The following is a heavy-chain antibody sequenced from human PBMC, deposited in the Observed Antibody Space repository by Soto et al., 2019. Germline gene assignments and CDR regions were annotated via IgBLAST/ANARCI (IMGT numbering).Heavy chain of an antibody. V-gene: IGHV4-59*01. CDR2: MYYFGTY. CDR3: ARGNYYLDF. Sequence: PSETLSLTCTVSGGSINNYYWSWIRQPPGRGMEWIGYMYYFGTYNYNPSLKSRITMSVDTSKNRFSLQLSSVTAADTAVYYCARGNYYLDFWGQGTLVTVSS. D-gene: IGHD1-7*01. CDR1: GGSINNYY. J-gene: IGHJ4*02.